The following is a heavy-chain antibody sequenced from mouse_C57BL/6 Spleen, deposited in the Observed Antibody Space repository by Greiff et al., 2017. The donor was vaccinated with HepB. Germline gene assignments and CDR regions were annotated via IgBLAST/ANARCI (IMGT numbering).Heavy chain of an antibody. J-gene: IGHJ4*01. CDR1: GFTFSNYW. Sequence: EVKVEESGGGLVQPGGSMKLSCVASGFTFSNYWMNWVRQSPEKGLEWVAQIRLKSDNYATHYAESVKGRFTISRDDSKSSVYLQMNNLRAEDTGIYYCTPHWLVMDYWGQGTSVTVSS. CDR3: TPHWLVMDY. V-gene: IGHV6-3*01. D-gene: IGHD4-1*01. CDR2: IRLKSDNYAT.